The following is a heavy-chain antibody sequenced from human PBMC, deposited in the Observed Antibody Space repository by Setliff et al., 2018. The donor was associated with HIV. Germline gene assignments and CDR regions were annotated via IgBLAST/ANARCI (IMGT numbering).Heavy chain of an antibody. CDR3: ARETRSSFAMDDASDI. Sequence: SETLSLTCTVSGGSISSSSYYWGWIRQPPGKVLEWIGSIYYSGSTYYNPSLKSRVTISVDTSKNQFSLKLSSVTAADTAVYYCARETRSSFAMDDASDIWGQGTMVTVSS. V-gene: IGHV4-39*07. J-gene: IGHJ3*02. CDR1: GGSISSSSYY. CDR2: IYYSGST. D-gene: IGHD2-2*01.